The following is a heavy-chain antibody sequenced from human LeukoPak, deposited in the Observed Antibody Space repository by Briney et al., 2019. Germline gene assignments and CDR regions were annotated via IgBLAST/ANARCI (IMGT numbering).Heavy chain of an antibody. J-gene: IGHJ5*02. CDR3: ARVAAAGNTNWFDP. Sequence: ASVKVSCKASGYDFTSVGISWVRQAPGQGLEWMGWISAYNGNTNYAQKLQGRVTMTTDTSTSTAYMELRSLRSDDTAVYYCARVAAAGNTNWFDPWGQGTLVTVSS. D-gene: IGHD6-13*01. V-gene: IGHV1-18*01. CDR1: GYDFTSVG. CDR2: ISAYNGNT.